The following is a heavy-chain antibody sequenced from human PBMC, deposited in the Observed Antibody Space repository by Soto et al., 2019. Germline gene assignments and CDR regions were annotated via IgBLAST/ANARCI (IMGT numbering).Heavy chain of an antibody. CDR1: GGSVNGYY. Sequence: KPSETLSLTCAVYGGSVNGYYWNWIRQPPGKGLEWIGEINHTGGTHYNPSLKSRVTMSVDTSKNQFSLRLSSVTAADTAIYYCATRITVFGLLIPPFDPWGQGTQVTVCS. J-gene: IGHJ5*02. CDR2: INHTGGT. V-gene: IGHV4-34*01. CDR3: ATRITVFGLLIPPFDP. D-gene: IGHD3-3*01.